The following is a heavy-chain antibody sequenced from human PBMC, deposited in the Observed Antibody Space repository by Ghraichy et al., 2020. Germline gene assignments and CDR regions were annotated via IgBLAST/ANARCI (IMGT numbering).Heavy chain of an antibody. CDR2: INSDGSNT. D-gene: IGHD2-2*01. Sequence: LTCAASGLTFIRYWMHWVRQAPGKGLVWVSRINSDGSNTIYADSVKGRFTISRDNAKNTLYLQMDSLRAEDTAVYYCAREEYCSSSTCPPSPGMDVWGQGTTVTVSS. V-gene: IGHV3-74*01. J-gene: IGHJ6*02. CDR1: GLTFIRYW. CDR3: AREEYCSSSTCPPSPGMDV.